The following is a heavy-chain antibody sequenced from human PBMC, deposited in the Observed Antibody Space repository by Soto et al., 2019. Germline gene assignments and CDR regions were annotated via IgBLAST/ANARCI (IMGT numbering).Heavy chain of an antibody. CDR1: GGSISSYY. CDR3: ARTTLYCSGGSCYGRNWFDP. CDR2: IYYSGST. Sequence: QVQLQESGPGLVKPSETLSLTCTVSGGSISSYYWSWIRQPPGKGLEWVGYIYYSGSTNYNPSLKSRVTISVDTSKTQCSLKLSSVTAADTAVYYCARTTLYCSGGSCYGRNWFDPWGQGTLVTVSS. D-gene: IGHD2-15*01. J-gene: IGHJ5*02. V-gene: IGHV4-59*08.